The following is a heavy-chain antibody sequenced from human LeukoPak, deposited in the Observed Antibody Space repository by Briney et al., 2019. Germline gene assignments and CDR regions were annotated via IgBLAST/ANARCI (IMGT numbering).Heavy chain of an antibody. J-gene: IGHJ4*02. CDR2: INHDGSST. Sequence: GSLRLSCAVSGFTFSNYKMHWVRQAPGKGLVWISDINHDGSSTTYADSVKGRFTVSRDNARNTLFLQVNSLRGEDTAVYYCARQSGYSYDVWGQGALVTVSS. D-gene: IGHD3-22*01. CDR1: GFTFSNYK. V-gene: IGHV3-74*01. CDR3: ARQSGYSYDV.